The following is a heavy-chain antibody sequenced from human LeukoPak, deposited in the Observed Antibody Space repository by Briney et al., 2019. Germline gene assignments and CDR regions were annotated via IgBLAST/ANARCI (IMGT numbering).Heavy chain of an antibody. Sequence: GASVRVSCTASGYTFTGYSMHWVRQAPGQGLEWRGWINPNSGGTNYAQKFQCRVTMTRETSISTAYMELSRLRSDDTAVYYCARGSSISDYFDYWGQGTLVTVSS. CDR1: GYTFTGYS. D-gene: IGHD2-2*02. CDR3: ARGSSISDYFDY. CDR2: INPNSGGT. J-gene: IGHJ4*02. V-gene: IGHV1-2*02.